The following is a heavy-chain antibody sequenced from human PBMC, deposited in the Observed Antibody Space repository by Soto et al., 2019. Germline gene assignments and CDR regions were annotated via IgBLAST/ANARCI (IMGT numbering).Heavy chain of an antibody. CDR1: GGTFSSYT. CDR2: IIPILGIA. D-gene: IGHD3-10*01. V-gene: IGHV1-69*02. J-gene: IGHJ4*02. Sequence: QVQLVQSGAEVKKPGSSVKVSCKASGGTFSSYTISWVRQAPGQGLEWMGRIIPILGIANYAQKFQGRVTITADKSTSTAYMELSSLRSEDTAVYYCATWNPGSYPYYFDYWGQGTLVTVSS. CDR3: ATWNPGSYPYYFDY.